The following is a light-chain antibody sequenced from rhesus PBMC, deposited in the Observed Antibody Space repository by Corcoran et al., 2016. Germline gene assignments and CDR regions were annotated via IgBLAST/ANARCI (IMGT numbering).Light chain of an antibody. J-gene: IGKJ2*01. Sequence: EIVMTQSPATLSLSPGERATLSCRASQSVGSTLAWYQQKPGQAPRLLINYASSRATGIPDRFSGSGSGTEFTLTISSLDPEDVGVYYCQKYNDWPYSFGQGTKVEIK. V-gene: IGKV3-42*02. CDR2: YAS. CDR1: QSVGST. CDR3: QKYNDWPYS.